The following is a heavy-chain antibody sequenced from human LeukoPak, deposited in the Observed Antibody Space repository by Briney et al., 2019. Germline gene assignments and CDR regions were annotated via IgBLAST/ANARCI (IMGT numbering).Heavy chain of an antibody. Sequence: GGSLRLSCAASGFTFSSYSMNWVRQAPGKGLEWVSSISSSSSYIYYADSVKGRFTISRDNAKNSLYLHLNSLRVEDTAVYYCVRGALYMYYFDYWGQGTLVTVSS. J-gene: IGHJ4*02. CDR1: GFTFSSYS. V-gene: IGHV3-21*01. CDR3: VRGALYMYYFDY. CDR2: ISSSSSYI. D-gene: IGHD3-10*01.